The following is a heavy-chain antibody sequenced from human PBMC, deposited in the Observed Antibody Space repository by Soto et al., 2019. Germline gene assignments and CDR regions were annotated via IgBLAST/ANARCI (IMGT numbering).Heavy chain of an antibody. CDR1: GGSFSGHY. CDR3: ARWATY. Sequence: QAQLQQWGAGLLKPSETLSVTCAVYGGSFSGHYWTWIRQPPGKGLEWIGEMNRSGDISYNPSLKSRVTISVDTSKNQFFLKLTSVTAADTAVYYCARWATYWGQGTLVTVSS. J-gene: IGHJ4*02. CDR2: MNRSGDI. V-gene: IGHV4-34*01.